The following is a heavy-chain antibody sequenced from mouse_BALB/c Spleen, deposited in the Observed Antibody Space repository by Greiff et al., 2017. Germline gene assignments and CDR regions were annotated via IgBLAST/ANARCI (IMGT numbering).Heavy chain of an antibody. CDR2: ISSGGSYT. CDR1: GFTFSSYG. CDR3: ARLQLGYFDY. V-gene: IGHV5-6*01. J-gene: IGHJ3*01. D-gene: IGHD4-1*02. Sequence: EVKLVESGGDLVKPGGSLKLSCAASGFTFSSYGMSWVRQTPDKRLEWVATISSGGSYTYYPDSVKGRFTISRDNAKNTLYLQMSSLKSEDTAMYYCARLQLGYFDYWGQGTLVTVSA.